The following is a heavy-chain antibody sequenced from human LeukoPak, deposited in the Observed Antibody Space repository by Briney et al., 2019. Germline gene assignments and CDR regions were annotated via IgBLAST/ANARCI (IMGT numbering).Heavy chain of an antibody. V-gene: IGHV3-7*03. CDR2: IKTDGSQK. D-gene: IGHD2-2*01. CDR3: AKDMGYCSSATCYGLDY. CDR1: GFTYNKYW. Sequence: GGSLRLSCAASGFTYNKYWMTWVRQAPGKGLEWVATIKTDGSQKYYVDSVKGRFSISRDNANNSLYLQMNSLRAEDTAIYYCAKDMGYCSSATCYGLDYWGQGTLVTVSS. J-gene: IGHJ4*02.